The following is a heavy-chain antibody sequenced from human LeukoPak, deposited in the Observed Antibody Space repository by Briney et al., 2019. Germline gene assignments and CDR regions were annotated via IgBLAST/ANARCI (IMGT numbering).Heavy chain of an antibody. Sequence: SETLSLTCAVYGGSFSDYYWTWIRQPPGKGLEWIGQISHSGTTNYNPSLKSRVTISLDTSKNQFSLEVNSVTAADTAVYYCAKSDGYGLIDYLGQGTLVTVSS. J-gene: IGHJ4*02. CDR3: AKSDGYGLIDY. V-gene: IGHV4-34*01. D-gene: IGHD2-21*02. CDR2: ISHSGTT. CDR1: GGSFSDYY.